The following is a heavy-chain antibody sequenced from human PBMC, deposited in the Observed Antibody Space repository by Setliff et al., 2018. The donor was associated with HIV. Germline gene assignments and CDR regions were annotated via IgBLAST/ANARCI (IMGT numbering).Heavy chain of an antibody. CDR1: GYNFVNYW. CDR2: VYPGDSDV. Sequence: PGESLKISCQASGYNFVNYWIGWVRLMPGKGLEWMGIVYPGDSDVRYSPSFQGHVSISVDKSITTAYLQWSSLQASDTAIYYCARHPVAGTPYYFDSWGQGTLVTAPQ. CDR3: ARHPVAGTPYYFDS. J-gene: IGHJ4*02. V-gene: IGHV5-51*01. D-gene: IGHD6-19*01.